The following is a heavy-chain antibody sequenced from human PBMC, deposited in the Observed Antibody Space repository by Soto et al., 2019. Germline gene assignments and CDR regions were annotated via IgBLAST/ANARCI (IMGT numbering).Heavy chain of an antibody. CDR2: VRNKVNRYTT. D-gene: IGHD2-21*01. CDR1: GFTFSDYY. V-gene: IGHV3-72*01. CDR3: SRAGILTTPYYTDY. J-gene: IGHJ4*02. Sequence: EVQLVESGGGLVQPEGSLRLSCVASGFTFSDYYMDWVRQAPGKGLEWVGRVRNKVNRYTTEYAASVKGRFTVSIDDSRNSVYLQMNSLKTGDTAMYYCSRAGILTTPYYTDYWGLGTLVTVSS.